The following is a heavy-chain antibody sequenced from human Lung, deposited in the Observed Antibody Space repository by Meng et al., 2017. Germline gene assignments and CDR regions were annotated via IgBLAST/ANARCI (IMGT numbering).Heavy chain of an antibody. CDR3: ARDGGRRFDY. Sequence: QVQLVQSGSELKNPGASVKVSCKAYGYTFTSYAMNWVRQAPGQGREWMGWINTNTGKPAYAQAFTGRFVLSLDSSVTTAYLQISSLEADDTAIYYCARDGGRRFDYWGQGTLVTVSS. D-gene: IGHD1-26*01. J-gene: IGHJ4*02. V-gene: IGHV7-4-1*02. CDR2: INTNTGKP. CDR1: GYTFTSYA.